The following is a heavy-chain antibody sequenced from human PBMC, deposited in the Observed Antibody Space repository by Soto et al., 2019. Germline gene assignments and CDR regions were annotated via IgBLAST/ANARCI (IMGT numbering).Heavy chain of an antibody. V-gene: IGHV1-69*13. CDR3: ARGSLYYYDSSGHYGMDV. J-gene: IGHJ6*02. D-gene: IGHD3-22*01. Sequence: GASVKVSCKASVGTFSSYAISWVRQAPGQGREWMGGIIPIFGTANYAQKFQGRGTITADESTSTAYMELSSLRSEDTAVYYCARGSLYYYDSSGHYGMDVWGQGTTVTVSS. CDR1: VGTFSSYA. CDR2: IIPIFGTA.